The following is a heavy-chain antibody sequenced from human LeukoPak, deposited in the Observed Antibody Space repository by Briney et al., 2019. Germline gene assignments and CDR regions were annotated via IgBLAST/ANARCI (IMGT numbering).Heavy chain of an antibody. V-gene: IGHV3-48*02. CDR1: GFTFSSYS. CDR3: ARGVSSPYYYDSSGYYRHNWFDP. D-gene: IGHD3-22*01. J-gene: IGHJ5*02. Sequence: GGSLRLSWAASGFTFSSYSMNWVRQAPGKGREWVSYISSSSSTIYYADSVKGRFTISRDNAKNSLYLQMNSLRDEDTAVYYCARGVSSPYYYDSSGYYRHNWFDPWGQGTLVTVSS. CDR2: ISSSSSTI.